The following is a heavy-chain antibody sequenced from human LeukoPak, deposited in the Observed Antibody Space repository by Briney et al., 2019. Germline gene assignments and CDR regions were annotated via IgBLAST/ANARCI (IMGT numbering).Heavy chain of an antibody. V-gene: IGHV3-23*01. Sequence: GGSLRLSCAASGFTFSSYSMNWVRQAPGKGLEWVSTLSGTGGNTFYADSVKGRFTISRDNSKSTLYLQMSSLRAEDTAVYYCARDGTTTLYYMDVWGKGTTVTVSS. J-gene: IGHJ6*03. CDR3: ARDGTTTLYYMDV. CDR2: LSGTGGNT. CDR1: GFTFSSYS. D-gene: IGHD1-26*01.